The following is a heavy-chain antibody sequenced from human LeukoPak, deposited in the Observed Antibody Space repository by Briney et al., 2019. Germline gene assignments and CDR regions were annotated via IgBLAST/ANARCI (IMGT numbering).Heavy chain of an antibody. D-gene: IGHD1-26*01. CDR1: GFTFSSYW. J-gene: IGHJ6*02. Sequence: GGSLRLSCAASGFTFSSYWMSWVRQAPGKGLEWVANIKQDGSEKYYVDSVKGRFTISRDNAKNSLYLQMNSLRAEDTAVYYCARDLTQWELLYYYYYGMDVWGQGTTVTVSS. V-gene: IGHV3-7*01. CDR3: ARDLTQWELLYYYYYGMDV. CDR2: IKQDGSEK.